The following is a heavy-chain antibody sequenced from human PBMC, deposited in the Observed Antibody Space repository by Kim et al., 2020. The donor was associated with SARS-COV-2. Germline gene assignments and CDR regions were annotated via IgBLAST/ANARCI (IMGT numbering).Heavy chain of an antibody. CDR1: GFTFSSYS. V-gene: IGHV3-48*04. CDR3: AIWIYGGNDYWYFDL. D-gene: IGHD2-15*01. J-gene: IGHJ2*01. Sequence: GGSLRLSCAASGFTFSSYSMNWVRQAPGKGLEWVSYISSSSSTIYYADSVKGRFTISRDNAKNSLYLQMNSLRAEDTAVYYCAIWIYGGNDYWYFDLWGRGTLVTVSS. CDR2: ISSSSSTI.